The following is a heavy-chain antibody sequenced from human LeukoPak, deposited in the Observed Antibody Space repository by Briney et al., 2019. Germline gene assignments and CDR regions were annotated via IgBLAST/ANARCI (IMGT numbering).Heavy chain of an antibody. CDR2: IKQDGSEK. CDR1: GFTFSSYW. CDR3: ARDYRGGTWFDP. V-gene: IGHV3-7*01. J-gene: IGHJ5*01. Sequence: PGGSLRLSCAPSGFTFSSYWMSWVRQAPGKGLEWVANIKQDGSEKYYVDSVKGRFTISRDNAQNSLYLQMNSLRAEDTAVYYWARDYRGGTWFDPWGQGTLGTGFS. D-gene: IGHD3-16*01.